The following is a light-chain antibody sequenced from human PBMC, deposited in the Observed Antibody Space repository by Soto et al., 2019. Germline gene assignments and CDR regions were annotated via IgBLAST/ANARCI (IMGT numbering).Light chain of an antibody. CDR1: QSVSSN. V-gene: IGKV3-15*01. Sequence: EIVMTQSPDTLSVSPGERATLSCRSSQSVSSNLAWYQQIPGQAPMLLIYGASTRATGIPARFSGSGSGTEFTLTFSSLQSEDFALYYCQQYNNWRSWTFGQGTKVDIK. J-gene: IGKJ1*01. CDR3: QQYNNWRSWT. CDR2: GAS.